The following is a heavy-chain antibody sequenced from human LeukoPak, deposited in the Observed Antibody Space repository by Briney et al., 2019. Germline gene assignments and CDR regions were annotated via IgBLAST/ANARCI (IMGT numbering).Heavy chain of an antibody. D-gene: IGHD3-3*01. CDR2: IYYSGST. Sequence: PSETLSLTCTVSGGSISSSSYYWGWIRQPPGKGLEWIGSIYYSGSTYYNPSLKSRVTISVDTSKNQFSLKLSSVTAADTAVYYCARVDYDFWSGPVGFDYWGQGTLITVSS. J-gene: IGHJ4*02. V-gene: IGHV4-39*07. CDR3: ARVDYDFWSGPVGFDY. CDR1: GGSISSSSYY.